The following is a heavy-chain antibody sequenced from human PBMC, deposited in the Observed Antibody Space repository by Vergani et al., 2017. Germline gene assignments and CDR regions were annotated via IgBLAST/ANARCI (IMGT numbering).Heavy chain of an antibody. CDR3: ARAKRGRLAVGATDS. J-gene: IGHJ4*02. CDR1: GYSFNNYA. CDR2: INPTTGNP. V-gene: IGHV7-4-1*01. D-gene: IGHD6-19*01. Sequence: QEQLVQSGSALKKPGASVKVSCKASGYSFNNYAIHWVRQAPGQGLEWMGWINPTTGNPTYARACTGRFVFSLDTSNSTAYLQIGSLKAEDTAVYFCARAKRGRLAVGATDSWGQGTLLTVSS.